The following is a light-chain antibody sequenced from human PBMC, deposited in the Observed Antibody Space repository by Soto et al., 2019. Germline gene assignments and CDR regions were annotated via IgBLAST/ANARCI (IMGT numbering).Light chain of an antibody. CDR2: QDT. Sequence: LTQPASVSGSPGQSITISCSGTSSDIGAYDYASWYQQKPGQSPVLVIYQDTKRPSGIPERFSGSNSGNTATLTISGTQAVDEAVYYCQAWDTSTSYVFGSGTKVTVL. CDR1: IGAYDY. CDR3: QAWDTSTSYV. J-gene: IGLJ1*01. V-gene: IGLV3-1*01.